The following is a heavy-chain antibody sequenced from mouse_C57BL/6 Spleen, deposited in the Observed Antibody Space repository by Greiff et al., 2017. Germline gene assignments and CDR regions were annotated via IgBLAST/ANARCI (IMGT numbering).Heavy chain of an antibody. Sequence: QVQLKQSGAELVRPGASVTLSCKASGYTFTDYEMHWVKQTPVHGLEWIGAIDPETGGTAYNQKFKGKAILTADKSSSTAYMELRSLTSEDSAVYYCTRGDYDVPWFAYWGQGTLVTVSA. J-gene: IGHJ3*01. CDR1: GYTFTDYE. D-gene: IGHD2-4*01. CDR3: TRGDYDVPWFAY. V-gene: IGHV1-15*01. CDR2: IDPETGGT.